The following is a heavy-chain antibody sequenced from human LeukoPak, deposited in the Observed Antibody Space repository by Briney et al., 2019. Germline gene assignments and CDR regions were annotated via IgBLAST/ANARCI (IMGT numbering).Heavy chain of an antibody. D-gene: IGHD3-16*01. Sequence: ASVTVSCKASVYNLNTYHMHWVRQAPGQGLEWMGIITSTGTTTICAQKFQGRVTMTRDTSTSTVYMDLSSLRSDATAVYYCATEYVRTHYFDWWGQGTLVTVSS. CDR1: VYNLNTYH. J-gene: IGHJ4*02. CDR3: ATEYVRTHYFDW. CDR2: ITSTGTTT. V-gene: IGHV1-46*02.